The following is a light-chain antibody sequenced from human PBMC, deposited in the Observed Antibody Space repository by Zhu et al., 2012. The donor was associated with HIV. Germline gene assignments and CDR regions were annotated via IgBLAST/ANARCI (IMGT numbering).Light chain of an antibody. CDR3: QQYNHWPFT. J-gene: IGKJ3*01. Sequence: EVVMTQSPATQSVSPGERATLSCRSSQSISSDLAWYQQKSGQSPRLLIYGASTRATDIPARFSGSGSGTDFTLTINDMQSEDFALYYCQQYNHWPFTFGPGTKV. CDR2: GAS. V-gene: IGKV3-15*01. CDR1: QSISSD.